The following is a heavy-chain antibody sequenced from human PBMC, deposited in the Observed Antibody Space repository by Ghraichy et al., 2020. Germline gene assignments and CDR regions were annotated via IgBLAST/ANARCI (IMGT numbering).Heavy chain of an antibody. CDR1: GGSITISPNY. CDR2: INNSGTT. CDR3: ASDQYNKSWYKY. D-gene: IGHD6-13*01. V-gene: IGHV4-39*07. Sequence: SQTLSLTCTVSGGSITISPNYWGWIRQPPGKGLEWIGSINNSGTTYQSPSLKSRVTISIDTSKNQFSLKLSSVTAADTAVYYCASDQYNKSWYKYWGQGILVTVSS. J-gene: IGHJ4*02.